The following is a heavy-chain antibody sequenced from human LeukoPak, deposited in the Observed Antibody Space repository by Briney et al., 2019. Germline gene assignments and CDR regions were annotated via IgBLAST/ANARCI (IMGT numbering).Heavy chain of an antibody. Sequence: GESLKISCKASGYNFTSYWIGWVRQMPGKGLEWMGIIYPGDSDTRYSPSFQGQVTVSADKSISTAYMQWSSLKASDTAMYFCARQGELRRDFDYWGQGTLVTVSS. V-gene: IGHV5-51*01. CDR1: GYNFTSYW. J-gene: IGHJ4*02. D-gene: IGHD1-7*01. CDR3: ARQGELRRDFDY. CDR2: IYPGDSDT.